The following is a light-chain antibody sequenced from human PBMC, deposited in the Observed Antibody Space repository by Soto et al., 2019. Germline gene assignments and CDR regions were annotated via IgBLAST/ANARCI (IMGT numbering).Light chain of an antibody. CDR1: QTISSW. Sequence: DIQVTQSTSSLSASVRDRVTITCRASQTISSWLAWYQQKPGKAPKLLIYKASTLKSGVPSRFSGSGSGTEFTLTISSLQPDDFATYYCQHYNSYSEAFGQGTKVDTK. J-gene: IGKJ1*01. CDR2: KAS. CDR3: QHYNSYSEA. V-gene: IGKV1-5*03.